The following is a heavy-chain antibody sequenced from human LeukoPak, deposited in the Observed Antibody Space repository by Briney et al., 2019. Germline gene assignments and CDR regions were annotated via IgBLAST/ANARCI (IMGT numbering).Heavy chain of an antibody. D-gene: IGHD3-10*01. J-gene: IGHJ5*02. CDR2: ISPYNGNT. V-gene: IGHV1-18*01. Sequence: ASVKVSCNASGYSFTSYSISWVRQAPGQGLEWVGSISPYNGNTNYAQKLQGRVTMTTDTSTSTAYMDLRSLRSDDTALYYCATSIKLLRGVIISGDWFDPWGQGTLVTVSS. CDR1: GYSFTSYS. CDR3: ATSIKLLRGVIISGDWFDP.